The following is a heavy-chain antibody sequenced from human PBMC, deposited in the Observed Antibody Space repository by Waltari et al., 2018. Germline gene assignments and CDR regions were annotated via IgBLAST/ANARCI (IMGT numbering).Heavy chain of an antibody. CDR1: GFPVSSIN. J-gene: IGHJ3*01. V-gene: IGHV3-53*01. Sequence: EVQLVEPGGGLVQPWGSLPLSCSASGFPVSSINISWVRQAPGKGLEWVSVIYIAGGTYYADSVKGRFTISRDHSKNTLYLQMNSLRAEDTAIYYCARDDPLTSGGGFDVWGQGTMVTVSS. D-gene: IGHD2-15*01. CDR3: ARDDPLTSGGGFDV. CDR2: IYIAGGT.